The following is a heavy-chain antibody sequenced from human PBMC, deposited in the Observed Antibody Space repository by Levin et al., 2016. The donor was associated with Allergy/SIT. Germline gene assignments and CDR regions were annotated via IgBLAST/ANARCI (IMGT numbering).Heavy chain of an antibody. J-gene: IGHJ4*02. CDR3: AREEKTGTGLDY. Sequence: WIRQPPGKGLEWIGYTYYSGSTNYNPSLKSRVTISVDTSKNQFSLKLSSVTAADTAVYYCAREEKTGTGLDYWGQGTLVTVSS. V-gene: IGHV4-59*01. D-gene: IGHD3-10*01. CDR2: TYYSGST.